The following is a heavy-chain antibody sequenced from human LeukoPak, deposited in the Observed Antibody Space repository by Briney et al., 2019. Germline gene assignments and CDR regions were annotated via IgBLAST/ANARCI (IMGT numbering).Heavy chain of an antibody. CDR2: INPNSGGT. V-gene: IGHV1-2*06. Sequence: ASVKVPCKASGYTFTGYYMHWVRQAPGQGLEWMGRINPNSGGTNYAQKFQGRVTMTRDTSISTAYMELSRLRSDDTAVYYCARVKYYYDSSGYYFIDYWGQGTLVTVSS. J-gene: IGHJ4*02. CDR3: ARVKYYYDSSGYYFIDY. CDR1: GYTFTGYY. D-gene: IGHD3-22*01.